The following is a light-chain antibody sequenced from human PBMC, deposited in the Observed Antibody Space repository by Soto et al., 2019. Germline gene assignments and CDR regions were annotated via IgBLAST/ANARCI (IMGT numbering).Light chain of an antibody. V-gene: IGKV3-20*01. J-gene: IGKJ4*01. CDR2: GAS. CDR3: QQYGSSPLT. Sequence: EIVLTQSPGTLSLSPGERATLSCRASQSVSSSYLAWYQQKPGQAPRLLIYGASSRATGIPDRFSGSGSGTDFTRTISTLEPEDFAVYYCQQYGSSPLTFGGGT. CDR1: QSVSSSY.